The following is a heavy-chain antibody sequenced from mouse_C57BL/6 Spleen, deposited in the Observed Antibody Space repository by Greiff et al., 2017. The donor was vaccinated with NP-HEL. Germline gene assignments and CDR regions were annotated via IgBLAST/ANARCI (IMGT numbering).Heavy chain of an antibody. CDR2: INPNNGGT. J-gene: IGHJ4*01. Sequence: EVQLQQSGPELVKPGASVKIPCKASGYTFTDYNMDWVKQSHGKSLEWIGDINPNNGGTTYNQKFKGKATLTVDKSSSTAYMELRSLTPEDTAVYYCASAPLLLQRYAMDYWGQGTSVTVSS. D-gene: IGHD1-1*01. CDR1: GYTFTDYN. V-gene: IGHV1-18*01. CDR3: ASAPLLLQRYAMDY.